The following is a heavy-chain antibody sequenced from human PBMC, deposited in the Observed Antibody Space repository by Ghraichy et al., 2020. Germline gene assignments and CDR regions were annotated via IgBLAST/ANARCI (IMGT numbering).Heavy chain of an antibody. CDR3: AKAAVSWQNYFDY. Sequence: GGSLRLSCAASGFTFSSYAMSWVRQAPGKGLEWVSAISGSGGSTYYADSVKGRFTISRDNSKNTLYLQMNSLRAEEPAVYYCAKAAVSWQNYFDYWGQGTLVTVSS. J-gene: IGHJ4*02. V-gene: IGHV3-23*01. D-gene: IGHD6-13*01. CDR2: ISGSGGST. CDR1: GFTFSSYA.